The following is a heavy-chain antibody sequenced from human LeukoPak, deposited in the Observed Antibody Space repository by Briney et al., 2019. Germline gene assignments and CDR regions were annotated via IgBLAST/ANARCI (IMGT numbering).Heavy chain of an antibody. CDR1: GFTFSTYS. CDR2: ISASDSTI. CDR3: ARLNYGDYGFFDY. Sequence: PGGSLRLSCAASGFTFSTYSMTWVRQAPGEGLEWVSCISASDSTIYYADSVKGRFTISRDNAKNSLYLQMNSLRAEDTAVYYCARLNYGDYGFFDYWGQGTLVTVSS. J-gene: IGHJ4*02. V-gene: IGHV3-48*01. D-gene: IGHD4-17*01.